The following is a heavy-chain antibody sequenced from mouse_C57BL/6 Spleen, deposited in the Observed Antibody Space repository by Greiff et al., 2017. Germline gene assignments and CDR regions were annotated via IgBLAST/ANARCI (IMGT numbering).Heavy chain of an antibody. D-gene: IGHD4-1*01. J-gene: IGHJ2*01. CDR1: GYTFTDHP. CDR2: IYPRDGST. CDR3: AREEPGRYFDY. V-gene: IGHV1-78*01. Sequence: VKLVESDAELVKPGASVKISCKVSGYTFTDHPIHWMKQRPEQGLEWIGYIYPRDGSTKYNEKFKGKATLTADKSSSTVYMQLNSLTSEDSAVYFCAREEPGRYFDYWGQGTTLTVSS.